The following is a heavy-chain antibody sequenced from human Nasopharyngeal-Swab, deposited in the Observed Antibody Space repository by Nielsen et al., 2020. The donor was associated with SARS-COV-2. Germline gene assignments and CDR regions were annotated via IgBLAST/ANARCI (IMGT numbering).Heavy chain of an antibody. J-gene: IGHJ6*02. CDR1: GFTFSSYA. Sequence: GGSLRLSCAAAGFTFSSYAMSWVRQAPGKGLEWVSAISGSGDSTYYADSVKGRFTISRDNSKNTLYLQMNSLRAEDTAVYYCAKDVRGSGSLGCMDVWGQGTTVTVSS. CDR3: AKDVRGSGSLGCMDV. V-gene: IGHV3-23*01. CDR2: ISGSGDST. D-gene: IGHD3-10*01.